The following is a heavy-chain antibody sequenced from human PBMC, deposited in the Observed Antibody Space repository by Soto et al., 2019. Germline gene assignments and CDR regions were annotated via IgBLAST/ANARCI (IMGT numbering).Heavy chain of an antibody. CDR3: ARATIPSQPKGLDV. V-gene: IGHV1-3*01. D-gene: IGHD2-2*02. J-gene: IGHJ6*02. CDR2: INGGTGNV. Sequence: QVQLVQSGAEMKKPGASVKVSCKSSGYTFNIYGIHWLRQAPGQSLEWMGWINGGTGNVEYSQRVQDRVIISRDTSARTDYMEVSRLTFDDTAIYRCARATIPSQPKGLDVWGQGTAVIVSS. CDR1: GYTFNIYG.